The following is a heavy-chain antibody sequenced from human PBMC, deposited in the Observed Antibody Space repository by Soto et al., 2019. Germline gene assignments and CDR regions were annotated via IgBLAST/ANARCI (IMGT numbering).Heavy chain of an antibody. CDR3: ARGKYPMRSSYYYYGMDV. D-gene: IGHD6-6*01. V-gene: IGHV1-2*04. Sequence: QVQLVQSGAEVKKPGASVKVSCKASGYTFTGYYMHWVRQAPGQGLEWMGWINPNSGGTNYAQKFQGWVTMTRDTSISTAYMELSRLRSDDTAVYYCARGKYPMRSSYYYYGMDVWAQGTTVTVSS. CDR1: GYTFTGYY. CDR2: INPNSGGT. J-gene: IGHJ6*02.